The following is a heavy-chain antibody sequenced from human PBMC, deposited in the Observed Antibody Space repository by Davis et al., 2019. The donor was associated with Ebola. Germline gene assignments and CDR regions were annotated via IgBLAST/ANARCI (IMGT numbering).Heavy chain of an antibody. CDR1: GGTFSSYA. V-gene: IGHV1-69*04. CDR2: IIPILGIA. CDR3: AKDYFDY. Sequence: AASVKVSCKASGGTFSSYAISWVRQAPGQGLEWMGRIIPILGIANYAQKLQGRVTMTTDTSTSTAYMELRSLRSDDTAVYYCAKDYFDYWGQGTLVTVSS. J-gene: IGHJ4*02.